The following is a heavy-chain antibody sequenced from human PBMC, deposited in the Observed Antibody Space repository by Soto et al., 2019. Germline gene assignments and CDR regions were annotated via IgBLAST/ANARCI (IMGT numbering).Heavy chain of an antibody. J-gene: IGHJ1*01. Sequence: GGSLRLSCATSGFTFRNYGMHWVRQAPGKGLEWVAVMWHDGSDEYYVDSVKGRFTISRDNSKGTLYLQMNSLRAEDTAVYYWAREYSSGGPPEYFQHWGQGTQVTVSS. CDR1: GFTFRNYG. V-gene: IGHV3-33*01. D-gene: IGHD6-19*01. CDR3: AREYSSGGPPEYFQH. CDR2: MWHDGSDE.